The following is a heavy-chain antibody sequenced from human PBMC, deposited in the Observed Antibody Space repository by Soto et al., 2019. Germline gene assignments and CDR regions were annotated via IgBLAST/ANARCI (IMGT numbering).Heavy chain of an antibody. CDR2: ISGSGGST. Sequence: GGSLRLSCAASGFTFSSYAMSWVRQAPGKGLEWVSAISGSGGSTYYADSVKGRFTISRDNSKNTLYLQMNSLRAEDTAVYYCDGGGNSGSYYGGVYWGQGTLVTVSS. D-gene: IGHD1-26*01. CDR3: DGGGNSGSYYGGVY. J-gene: IGHJ4*02. V-gene: IGHV3-23*01. CDR1: GFTFSSYA.